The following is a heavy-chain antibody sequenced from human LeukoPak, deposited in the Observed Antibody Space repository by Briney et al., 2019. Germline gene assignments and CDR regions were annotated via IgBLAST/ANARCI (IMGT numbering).Heavy chain of an antibody. D-gene: IGHD2-21*01. CDR3: AKDFRIGYSAHFDY. CDR1: GFTFRSHA. CDR2: IYENGGTT. V-gene: IGHV3-23*01. J-gene: IGHJ4*02. Sequence: GGSLRLSCVGSGFTFRSHAMSWVRQAPEKGLEFVAGIYENGGTTYYADSVKGRFSISRDNSKNTLYLQMDSLRGEDTAVYYCAKDFRIGYSAHFDYWGQGALVTVSS.